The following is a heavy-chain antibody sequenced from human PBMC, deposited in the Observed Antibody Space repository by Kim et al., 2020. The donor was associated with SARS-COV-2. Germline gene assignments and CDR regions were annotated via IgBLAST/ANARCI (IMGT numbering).Heavy chain of an antibody. CDR3: ARMHYYDSSGYYPFRY. V-gene: IGHV3-30*01. D-gene: IGHD3-22*01. J-gene: IGHJ4*02. Sequence: SVKGRFTISRDNSKNTLYLQMNSLRAEDTAVYYCARMHYYDSSGYYPFRYWGQGTLVTVSS.